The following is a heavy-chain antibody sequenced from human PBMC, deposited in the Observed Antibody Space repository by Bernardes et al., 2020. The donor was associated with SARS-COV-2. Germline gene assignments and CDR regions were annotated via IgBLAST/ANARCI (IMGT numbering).Heavy chain of an antibody. CDR1: GFTFSSYA. J-gene: IGHJ6*02. CDR3: ARSLYDILTDYYYGMDV. Sequence: GGSLRLSCAASGFTFSSYAMHWVRQAPGKGLEWVAVISYDGSNKYYADSVKGRFTISRDNSKNTLYLQMNSLRAEDTAVYYCARSLYDILTDYYYGMDVWGQGTTVTVSS. CDR2: ISYDGSNK. V-gene: IGHV3-30-3*01. D-gene: IGHD3-9*01.